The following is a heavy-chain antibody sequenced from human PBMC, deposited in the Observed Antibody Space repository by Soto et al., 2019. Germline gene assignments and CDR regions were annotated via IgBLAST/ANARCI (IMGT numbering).Heavy chain of an antibody. CDR2: IYTSGTT. CDR1: GVTVRCYY. V-gene: IGHV4-4*07. D-gene: IGHD3-9*01. Sequence: DTSSLTWNVSGVTVRCYYGRWLVPHAGERLEWIGRIYTSGTTDFNPSLKGRVTMSVDTSKNQFSLKLTSVTAADTARDYCAREGYYETGYHVVWRQGTPV. CDR3: AREGYYETGYHVV. J-gene: IGHJ6*02.